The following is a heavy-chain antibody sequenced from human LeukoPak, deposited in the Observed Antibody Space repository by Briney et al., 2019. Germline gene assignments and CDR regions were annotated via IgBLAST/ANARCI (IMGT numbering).Heavy chain of an antibody. J-gene: IGHJ4*02. D-gene: IGHD3-22*01. Sequence: SETLSLTCTVSGGSISSYYWSWIRQPAGKGLEWIGRIYTSGSTNYNPSLKSRVTMSVDTSKNQFSLKLSSVTAADTAVYYCARSYYDSSDYFYSYFDYWGQGTLVTVSS. CDR3: ARSYYDSSDYFYSYFDY. V-gene: IGHV4-4*07. CDR2: IYTSGST. CDR1: GGSISSYY.